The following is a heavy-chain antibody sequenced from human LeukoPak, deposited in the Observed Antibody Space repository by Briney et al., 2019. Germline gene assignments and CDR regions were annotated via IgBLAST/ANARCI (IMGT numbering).Heavy chain of an antibody. V-gene: IGHV3-48*04. Sequence: GGSLRLSCAASGFTFNSYTMNWVRQAPGKGLEWVSYISSSGRTIHYADSVKGRFTISRDNAKNSLYLQMNSLRAEDTAVYYCASHLENFFNSSGWAVGYWGQGTLVTVSS. CDR3: ASHLENFFNSSGWAVGY. CDR2: ISSSGRTI. J-gene: IGHJ4*02. D-gene: IGHD6-19*01. CDR1: GFTFNSYT.